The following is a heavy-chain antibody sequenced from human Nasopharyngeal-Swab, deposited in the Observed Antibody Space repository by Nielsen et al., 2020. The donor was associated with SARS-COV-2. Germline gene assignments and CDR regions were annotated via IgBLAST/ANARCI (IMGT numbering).Heavy chain of an antibody. V-gene: IGHV4-39*01. J-gene: IGHJ4*02. D-gene: IGHD5-18*01. CDR1: GGSISSSSYY. Sequence: SETLSLTCTVSGGSISSSSYYWGWLRQPPGKGLEWIGSIYYSGSTYYNPSLKSRVTISVDTSKNQFTLKLSSVAAADTAVYYCARLGGDTAMGLWGQGTLVTVSS. CDR2: IYYSGST. CDR3: ARLGGDTAMGL.